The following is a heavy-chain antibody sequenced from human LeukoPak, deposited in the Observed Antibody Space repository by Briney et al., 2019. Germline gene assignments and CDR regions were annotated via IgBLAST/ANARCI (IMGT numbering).Heavy chain of an antibody. D-gene: IGHD3-9*01. CDR3: ARAGYSSGYDILTGYYGGLNFDY. V-gene: IGHV3-21*01. CDR1: GFTFSSYS. CDR2: ISSSSSYI. J-gene: IGHJ4*02. Sequence: GGSLRLSCAASGFTFSSYSMNWVRQAPGKGLEWVSSISSSSSYIYYADSVKGRFIISRDNAKNSLYLQMNSLRAEDTAVYYCARAGYSSGYDILTGYYGGLNFDYWGQGTLVTVSS.